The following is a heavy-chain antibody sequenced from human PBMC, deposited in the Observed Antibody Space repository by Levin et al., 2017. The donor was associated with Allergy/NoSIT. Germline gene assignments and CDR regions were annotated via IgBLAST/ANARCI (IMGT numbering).Heavy chain of an antibody. Sequence: GGSLRLSCAASGFSFSSYSLNWVRQAPGKGLEWVSFIISSSGAIYYADSVKGRFTVSRDNAKNSVYLQMNSLSVEYTAVYYCARQAHGDYWGQGTLVTVSS. V-gene: IGHV3-48*04. CDR2: IISSSGAI. CDR3: ARQAHGDY. CDR1: GFSFSSYS. J-gene: IGHJ4*02.